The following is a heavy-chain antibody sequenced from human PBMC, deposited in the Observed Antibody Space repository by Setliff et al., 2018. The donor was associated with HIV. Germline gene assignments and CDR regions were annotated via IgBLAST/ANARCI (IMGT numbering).Heavy chain of an antibody. CDR3: VRDSSIWYLNGDDWSDP. CDR2: IYSSGRT. J-gene: IGHJ5*02. CDR1: GGSISNYY. V-gene: IGHV4-4*07. Sequence: SETLSLTCTVSGGSISNYYWSWIRQPAEKGLEWIGRIYSSGRTNYNPSLKSRVTMSLDTSKNQFSLKLSSVTAADTAFYYCVRDSSIWYLNGDDWSDPWGQGTLVTVSS. D-gene: IGHD6-13*01.